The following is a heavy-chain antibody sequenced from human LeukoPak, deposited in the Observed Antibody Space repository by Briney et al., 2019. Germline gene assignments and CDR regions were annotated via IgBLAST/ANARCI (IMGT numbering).Heavy chain of an antibody. CDR1: GYTLTELS. CDR3: ATDRDTKRNFDY. Sequence: GASVKVSCKASGYTLTELSMHWVRQAPGKGLEWMGGFDPEDGETIYAQKFQGRVTMTEDTSTDTAYMELSSLRSEDTAVYYCATDRDTKRNFDYWGQGTLVTVSS. J-gene: IGHJ4*02. CDR2: FDPEDGET. V-gene: IGHV1-24*01. D-gene: IGHD3-3*01.